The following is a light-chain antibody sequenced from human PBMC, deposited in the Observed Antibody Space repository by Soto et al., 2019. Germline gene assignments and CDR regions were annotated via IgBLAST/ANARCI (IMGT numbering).Light chain of an antibody. CDR3: SSYAGSNNFDV. CDR2: EVF. Sequence: QSALTQPPSASGSPGQSVTISCTGTSSDVGDYNYVSWYQQHPGKAPKLIIYEVFKRPSGVPDRFSGSKSGNTASLTVSGLQAEDEADYYCSSYAGSNNFDVFGPGTKLTVL. V-gene: IGLV2-8*01. CDR1: SSDVGDYNY. J-gene: IGLJ1*01.